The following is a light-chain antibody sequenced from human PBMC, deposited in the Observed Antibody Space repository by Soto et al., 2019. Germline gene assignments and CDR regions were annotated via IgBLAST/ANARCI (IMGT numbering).Light chain of an antibody. CDR2: DAS. CDR1: QSVSSY. Sequence: EIVLTQAPATLSLSPGERATLSCRASQSVSSYLAWYQQKPGQAPRLLIYDASNRATGIPARFSGSGSGTDFTLTISSLEPEDSAVYFCQQFSSSPLTFGGGTKVDI. J-gene: IGKJ4*01. V-gene: IGKV3-11*01. CDR3: QQFSSSPLT.